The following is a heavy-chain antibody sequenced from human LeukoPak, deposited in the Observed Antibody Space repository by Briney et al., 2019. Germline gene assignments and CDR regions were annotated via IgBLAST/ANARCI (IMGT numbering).Heavy chain of an antibody. CDR2: ISSYSSPI. Sequence: GRSLRLSCAASGFSFSSYSMNWVRQAPRKGLEWVSYISSYSSPIYYSDSVKGRFTISRDNAKNSLYLQMNSLRAEDTAVYYCARTPDAFDIWGQGTMVTVSS. CDR3: ARTPDAFDI. V-gene: IGHV3-48*01. J-gene: IGHJ3*02. CDR1: GFSFSSYS.